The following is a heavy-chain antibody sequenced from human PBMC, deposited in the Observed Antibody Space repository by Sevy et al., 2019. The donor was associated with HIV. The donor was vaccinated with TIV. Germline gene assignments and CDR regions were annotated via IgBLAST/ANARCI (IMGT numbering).Heavy chain of an antibody. J-gene: IGHJ6*02. Sequence: SETLSLTCTVSGGSISSSSYYWGWIRQPPGKGLEWIGSIYYSGSTYYNPSLKSRVTISVDTSKNQFSLKLISVTAADTAVYYCARQGTKLELPHYYYYYGMDVWGQGTTVTVSS. D-gene: IGHD1-7*01. CDR1: GGSISSSSYY. V-gene: IGHV4-39*01. CDR3: ARQGTKLELPHYYYYYGMDV. CDR2: IYYSGST.